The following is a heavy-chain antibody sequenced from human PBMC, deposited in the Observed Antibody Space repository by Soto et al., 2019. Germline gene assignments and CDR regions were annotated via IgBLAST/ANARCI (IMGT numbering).Heavy chain of an antibody. CDR2: GSYSGTT. CDR1: GVSVSSGSFY. D-gene: IGHD4-17*01. Sequence: QVQLQESGPGLVKPSETLSLTCTVSGVSVSSGSFYWAWIRQPPGKGLEWIGFGSYSGTTNYKPSLKSRVTISVDTSRSQISLKVSSLTAADMAVYYCARGATVTQYDYWGQGTLVTVSS. J-gene: IGHJ4*02. CDR3: ARGATVTQYDY. V-gene: IGHV4-61*01.